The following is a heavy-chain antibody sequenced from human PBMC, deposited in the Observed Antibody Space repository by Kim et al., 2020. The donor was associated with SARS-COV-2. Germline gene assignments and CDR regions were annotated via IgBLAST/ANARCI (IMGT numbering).Heavy chain of an antibody. V-gene: IGHV4-34*01. CDR3: ARGSSYDSSGYYRNFDY. CDR1: GGSFSGYY. Sequence: SETLSLTCAVYGGSFSGYYWSWIRQPPGKGLEWIGEINHSGSTNYNPSLKSRVTISVDTSKNQFSLKLSSVTAADTAVYYCARGSSYDSSGYYRNFDYWGQGTLVTVSS. D-gene: IGHD3-22*01. J-gene: IGHJ4*02. CDR2: INHSGST.